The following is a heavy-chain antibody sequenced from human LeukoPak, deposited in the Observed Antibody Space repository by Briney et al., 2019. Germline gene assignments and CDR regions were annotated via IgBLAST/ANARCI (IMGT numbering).Heavy chain of an antibody. V-gene: IGHV3-30*03. CDR1: GFTFSSYG. CDR3: ARRGNYSYYHMDV. Sequence: PGGSLRLSCAASGFTFSSYGMHWVRQAPGKGLEWVAVISYDGSNKYYADSVKGRFTISRDNSKNTLYLQMNSLRAEDTAVYYCARRGNYSYYHMDVWGKGTTVTVSS. J-gene: IGHJ6*03. CDR2: ISYDGSNK.